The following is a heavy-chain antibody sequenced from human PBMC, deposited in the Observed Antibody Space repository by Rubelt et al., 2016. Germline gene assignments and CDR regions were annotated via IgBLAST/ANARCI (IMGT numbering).Heavy chain of an antibody. D-gene: IGHD6-19*01. CDR1: GGSFSGYY. Sequence: QVQLQQWGAGLLKPSETLSLTCAVYGGSFSGYYWSWIRQPPGKGLEWIGEINRSGSTNYNPSPKRRVTRSVDTSKNPFSLKLSSVTAADTAVYYCASGGSEWLMDAFDIWGQGTMVTVSS. V-gene: IGHV4-34*01. J-gene: IGHJ3*02. CDR2: INRSGST. CDR3: ASGGSEWLMDAFDI.